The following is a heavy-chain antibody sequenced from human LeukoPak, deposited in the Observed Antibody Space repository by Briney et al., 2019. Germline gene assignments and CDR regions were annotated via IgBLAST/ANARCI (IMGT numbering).Heavy chain of an antibody. V-gene: IGHV1-24*01. Sequence: ASVKVSCKVSGYPLTEFSMPWVRQAPGKGLEWMGGFDPEDGETIYAQKFQGRVTMTEDTSTDTAYMELSSLRSEDTAVYYCATDRLYGGYFRWGQGTLVTVSS. J-gene: IGHJ4*02. CDR3: ATDRLYGGYFR. CDR2: FDPEDGET. CDR1: GYPLTEFS. D-gene: IGHD5-12*01.